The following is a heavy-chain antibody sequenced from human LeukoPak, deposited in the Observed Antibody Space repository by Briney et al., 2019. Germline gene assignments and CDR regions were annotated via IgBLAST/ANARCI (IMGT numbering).Heavy chain of an antibody. CDR1: GFTVSTNY. CDR3: AKVLGSPRYYYYYMDV. CDR2: IYSGGGT. D-gene: IGHD7-27*01. J-gene: IGHJ6*03. V-gene: IGHV3-66*01. Sequence: PGGSLRLSCAASGFTVSTNYMSWVRQAPGKGLEWVSLIYSGGGTYYADSVKGRFTISRDNSKNTLYLQMNSLRAEDTAVYYCAKVLGSPRYYYYYMDVWGKGTTVTVSS.